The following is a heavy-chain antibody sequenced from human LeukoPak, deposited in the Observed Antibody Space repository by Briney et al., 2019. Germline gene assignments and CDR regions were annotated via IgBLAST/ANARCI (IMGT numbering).Heavy chain of an antibody. CDR3: ARDFVVPAAPKKYYYYMDV. CDR1: GYTFTGYY. V-gene: IGHV1-2*02. Sequence: ASVKVSCKASGYTFTGYYMHWVRQAPGQGLEWMGWINPNGGGTNYAQKFQGRVTMTRDTSISTAYMELSRLRSDDTAVYYCARDFVVPAAPKKYYYYMDVWGKGTTVTVSS. D-gene: IGHD2-2*01. CDR2: INPNGGGT. J-gene: IGHJ6*03.